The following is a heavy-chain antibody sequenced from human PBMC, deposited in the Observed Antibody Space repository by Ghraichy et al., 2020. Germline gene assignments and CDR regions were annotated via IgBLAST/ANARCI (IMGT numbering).Heavy chain of an antibody. Sequence: SETLSLTCTVSGGSISSGSYYWSWIRQPAGKGLEWIGRIYTSGSTNYNPSLKSRVTISVDTSKNQFSLKLSSVTAADTAVYYCASTQYNWNSGCFDYWGQGTLVTVSS. D-gene: IGHD1-7*01. V-gene: IGHV4-61*02. CDR1: GGSISSGSYY. J-gene: IGHJ4*02. CDR2: IYTSGST. CDR3: ASTQYNWNSGCFDY.